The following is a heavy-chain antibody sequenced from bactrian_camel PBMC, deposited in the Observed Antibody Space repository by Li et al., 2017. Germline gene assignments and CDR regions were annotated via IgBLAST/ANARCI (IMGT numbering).Heavy chain of an antibody. CDR1: GYTYDTYC. V-gene: IGHV3S53*01. Sequence: VQLVESGGGSVQAGGSLRLSCVDLGYTYDTYCMAWFRQAPGKEREGVAAIDSDGIASYADSVKGRFTVSRDNANNTVNLMMNSLKPEDTAMYYCAATSYWDCRWYQSHFPYWGQGTQVTVS. CDR3: AATSYWDCRWYQSHFPY. J-gene: IGHJ4*01. CDR2: IDSDGIA. D-gene: IGHD1*01.